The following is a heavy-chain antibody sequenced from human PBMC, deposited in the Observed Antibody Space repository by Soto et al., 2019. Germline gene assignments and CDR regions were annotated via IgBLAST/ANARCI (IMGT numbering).Heavy chain of an antibody. CDR3: ARVKRGTGTTWPYYYGMDV. CDR1: GYTFTGYY. D-gene: IGHD1-7*01. Sequence: GASVKVSYKASGYTFTGYYMHWVRQAPGQGLEWMGWINPNSGGTNYAQKFQGWVTMTRDTSISTAYMELSRLRSDDTAVYYCARVKRGTGTTWPYYYGMDVWGQGTTVTVSS. CDR2: INPNSGGT. J-gene: IGHJ6*02. V-gene: IGHV1-2*04.